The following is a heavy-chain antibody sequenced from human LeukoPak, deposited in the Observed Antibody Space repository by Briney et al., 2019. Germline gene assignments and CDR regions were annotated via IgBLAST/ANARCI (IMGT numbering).Heavy chain of an antibody. CDR2: INPSGGST. V-gene: IGHV1-46*01. J-gene: IGHJ5*02. Sequence: ASVKVSCKASGYTFTSYYMHWVRQAPGQGLEWMGIINPSGGSTSYAQKFQGRATMTRDTSTSTVYMELSSLRSEDTAVYYCARDARGNDVGNWFDPWGQGTLVTVSS. CDR3: ARDARGNDVGNWFDP. D-gene: IGHD1-1*01. CDR1: GYTFTSYY.